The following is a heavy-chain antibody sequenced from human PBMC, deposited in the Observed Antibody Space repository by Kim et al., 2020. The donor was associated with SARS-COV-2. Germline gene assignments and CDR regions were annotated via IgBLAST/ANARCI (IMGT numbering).Heavy chain of an antibody. D-gene: IGHD4-17*01. CDR3: AKGDDYGSY. CDR1: GFTFSSYA. CDR2: IYSGGSST. Sequence: GGSLRLSCAASGFTFSSYAMSWVRQAPGKGLEWVSVIYSGGSSTYYADSVKGRFTISRDNSKNTLYLQMNSLRAEDTAVYYCAKGDDYGSYWGQGTLVTVSS. V-gene: IGHV3-23*03. J-gene: IGHJ4*02.